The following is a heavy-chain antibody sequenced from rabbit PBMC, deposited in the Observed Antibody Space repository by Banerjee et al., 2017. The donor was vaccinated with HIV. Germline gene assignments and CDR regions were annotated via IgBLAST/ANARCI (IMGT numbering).Heavy chain of an antibody. CDR2: IYTGDANI. CDR3: ARGSNYYGFNL. J-gene: IGHJ4*01. CDR1: GFTLSSSYY. V-gene: IGHV1S45*01. D-gene: IGHD8-1*01. Sequence: QEQLEESGGGLVKPGGTLTFTCKASGFTLSSSYYICWIRQAPGKGLEWIGCIYTGDANIYYASWAKGRFTISKTSSTTVTLHLDSLTAADTATYFCARGSNYYGFNLWGPGTLVTVS.